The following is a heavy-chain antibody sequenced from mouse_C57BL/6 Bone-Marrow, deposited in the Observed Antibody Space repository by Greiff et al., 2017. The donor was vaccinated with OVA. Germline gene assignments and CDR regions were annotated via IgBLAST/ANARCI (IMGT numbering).Heavy chain of an antibody. CDR3: ARRGYGAMDY. V-gene: IGHV5-6*02. D-gene: IGHD1-1*02. CDR2: ISSGGSYT. J-gene: IGHJ4*01. CDR1: GFTFSSYG. Sequence: EVNVVESGGDLVKPGGSLKLSCAASGFTFSSYGMSWVRQTPDKRLEWVATISSGGSYTCYPDSVKGRFTISRDNAKNTLYLQMSSLKSEDTAMYYCARRGYGAMDYWGQGTSVTVSS.